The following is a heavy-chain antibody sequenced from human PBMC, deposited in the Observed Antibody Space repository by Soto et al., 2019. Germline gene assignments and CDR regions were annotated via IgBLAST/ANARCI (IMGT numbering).Heavy chain of an antibody. Sequence: AASVKVSCKASGGTFSSYAISWVRQAPGQGLEWMGGIIPIFGTANYAQKFQGRVTITADESTSTAYMELSSLRSEDTAVYYCARDRKHSSSWYFGYYYGMDVWGQGTTVTVSS. D-gene: IGHD6-13*01. CDR2: IIPIFGTA. V-gene: IGHV1-69*13. CDR3: ARDRKHSSSWYFGYYYGMDV. J-gene: IGHJ6*02. CDR1: GGTFSSYA.